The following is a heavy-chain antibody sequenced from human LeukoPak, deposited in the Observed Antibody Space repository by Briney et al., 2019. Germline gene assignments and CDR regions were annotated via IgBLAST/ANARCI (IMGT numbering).Heavy chain of an antibody. D-gene: IGHD3-3*01. J-gene: IGHJ2*01. CDR3: ARGILGKGYFDL. CDR2: IKHSGST. Sequence: SGTLSFTCVVSGVSFRDYYWSWIRQTPGEGLQWIGGIKHSGSTDYNPSLKSRVTMSIDTSKNQFSLKLTSVTAADTALYYCARGILGKGYFDLWGRDTLVTVSS. V-gene: IGHV4-34*01. CDR1: GVSFRDYY.